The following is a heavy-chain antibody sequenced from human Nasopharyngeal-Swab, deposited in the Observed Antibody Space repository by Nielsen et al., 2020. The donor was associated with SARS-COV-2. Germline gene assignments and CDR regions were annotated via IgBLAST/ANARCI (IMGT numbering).Heavy chain of an antibody. J-gene: IGHJ6*02. Sequence: SETLSLTCTVYGGSISSGSYYWSWIRQPAGKGLEWIGRIYTSGSTNYNPSLKSRVTISVDTSKNQFSLKLSSVTAADTAVYYCAREGSYYYYGMDVWGQGTTVTVSS. V-gene: IGHV4-61*02. CDR2: IYTSGST. D-gene: IGHD6-19*01. CDR3: AREGSYYYYGMDV. CDR1: GGSISSGSYY.